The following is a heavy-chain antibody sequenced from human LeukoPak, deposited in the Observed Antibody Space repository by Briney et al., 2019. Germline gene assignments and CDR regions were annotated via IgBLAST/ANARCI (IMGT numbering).Heavy chain of an antibody. CDR1: GFTFDDYA. CDR3: AKDTYSRRGSYFEH. CDR2: ISGDGGST. V-gene: IGHV3-43*02. Sequence: GGSLRLSCAASGFTFDDYAMHWVRQVPGKGLEWVSLISGDGGSTYYADSVKGRFTISRDNSKNSLYLQMNSLRTEGTALYYCAKDTYSRRGSYFEHWGQGTLVTVSS. D-gene: IGHD2-15*01. J-gene: IGHJ1*01.